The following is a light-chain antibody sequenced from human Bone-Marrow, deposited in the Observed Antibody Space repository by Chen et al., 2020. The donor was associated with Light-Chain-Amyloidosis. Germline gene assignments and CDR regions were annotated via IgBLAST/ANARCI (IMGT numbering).Light chain of an antibody. J-gene: IGKJ2*01. V-gene: IGKV2-28*01. CDR2: LGS. Sequence: DIVMTQSPLSLPVPPGEPASISCRSSQSLLYSNGYNYLDWYLQKPGQSPQLLIYLGSNRASGVPDRFSGSGSGTDFTLKISRVEAEDVGVYYCMQSLQTPMYTFGQGTKLEIK. CDR3: MQSLQTPMYT. CDR1: QSLLYSNGYNY.